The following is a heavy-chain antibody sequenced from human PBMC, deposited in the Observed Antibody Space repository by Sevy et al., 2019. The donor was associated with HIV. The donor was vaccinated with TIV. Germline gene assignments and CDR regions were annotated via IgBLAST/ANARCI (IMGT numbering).Heavy chain of an antibody. Sequence: GSLRLSCAASGFLFGTHAMSWVRQAPGKGLEWVSGITSSASTTYYADSVKGRFTISRDNSKNTLYLQMNNLRAEDTAVYYCTKDAGWPLWGQGTLVTVSS. CDR1: GFLFGTHA. CDR3: TKDAGWPL. CDR2: ITSSASTT. J-gene: IGHJ4*02. D-gene: IGHD3-9*01. V-gene: IGHV3-23*01.